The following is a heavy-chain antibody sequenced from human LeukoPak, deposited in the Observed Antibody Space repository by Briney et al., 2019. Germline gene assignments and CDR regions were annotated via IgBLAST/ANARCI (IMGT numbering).Heavy chain of an antibody. J-gene: IGHJ3*02. CDR3: ARDGQFYFGKNFFDM. D-gene: IGHD2/OR15-2a*01. CDR2: INPNSGGT. V-gene: IGHV1-2*02. Sequence: APVTVSCKASGYTFTDYYIHWVRQAPGQGLEWMGWINPNSGGTNYAQSFKGRVTMTRDTSVGTAYMELSRLTSDDTAIYYCARDGQFYFGKNFFDMWGQGTMVTASS. CDR1: GYTFTDYY.